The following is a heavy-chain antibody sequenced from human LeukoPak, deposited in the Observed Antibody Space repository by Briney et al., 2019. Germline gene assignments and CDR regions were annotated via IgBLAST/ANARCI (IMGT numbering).Heavy chain of an antibody. CDR2: ISYDGSNK. J-gene: IGHJ4*02. D-gene: IGHD5-12*01. CDR3: ARDGIVATHLGDY. V-gene: IGHV3-30*04. CDR1: GFTFSSYA. Sequence: PGRSLRLSCAASGFTFSSYAMHWVRQAPGKGLEWVAVISYDGSNKYYADSVKGRFTSSRDNSENTLYLQMNSLRAEDTAVYYCARDGIVATHLGDYWGQGTLVTVSS.